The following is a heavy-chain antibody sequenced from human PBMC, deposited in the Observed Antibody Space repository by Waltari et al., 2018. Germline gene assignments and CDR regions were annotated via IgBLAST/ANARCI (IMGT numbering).Heavy chain of an antibody. CDR2: IYSGVST. CDR1: GFTVSSNY. V-gene: IGHV3-53*01. CDR3: ARGQGDSSYGTLDY. D-gene: IGHD6-6*01. J-gene: IGHJ4*02. Sequence: EVQLVVSGGGLIQPGGSLRLSCAASGFTVSSNYMSWVRQAPGKGGEWGSCIYSGVSTYYADSGKGRFTISRDNSKNTLYLQMNSLRAEDTAVYYCARGQGDSSYGTLDYWGQGTLVTVSS.